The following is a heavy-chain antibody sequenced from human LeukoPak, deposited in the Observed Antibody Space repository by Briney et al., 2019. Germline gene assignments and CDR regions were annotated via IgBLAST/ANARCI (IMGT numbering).Heavy chain of an antibody. V-gene: IGHV3-30*02. CDR2: IRYDGINE. CDR1: GFIFSNYA. Sequence: GGSLRLSCAASGFIFSNYAMHWVRQAPGKGLDWVAYIRYDGINEYYADSVKGRFTISRDLSENTLFLQMNSLRPEDTAVYYCSKDRGVFGVAYSLDYWGQGTLVTVSS. CDR3: SKDRGVFGVAYSLDY. J-gene: IGHJ4*02. D-gene: IGHD3-3*01.